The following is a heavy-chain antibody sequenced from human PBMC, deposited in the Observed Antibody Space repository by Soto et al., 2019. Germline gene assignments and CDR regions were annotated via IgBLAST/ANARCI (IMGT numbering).Heavy chain of an antibody. CDR1: RYSFTIYC. CDR2: IDPSDSYT. CDR3: ARQGMNTRPEYGMDV. J-gene: IGHJ6*02. V-gene: IGHV5-10-1*01. Sequence: GPSLKISCEVSRYSFTIYCSSWVRQLTGKGLEWMGRIDPSDSYTNNSPSFQGHVTISADKSISTAYLQWSSLKASDTAMYYFARQGMNTRPEYGMDVCGQGTTVTVSS.